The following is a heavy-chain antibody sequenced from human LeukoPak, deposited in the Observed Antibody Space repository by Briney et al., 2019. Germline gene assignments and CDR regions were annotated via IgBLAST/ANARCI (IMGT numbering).Heavy chain of an antibody. V-gene: IGHV1-69*05. J-gene: IGHJ4*02. CDR1: GGTFSSYA. Sequence: GASVRVSFKASGGTFSSYAISWVRQAPGQGLEWMGGIIPIFGTANYTQKFQGRVTITTDESTSTAYMKLSSLRSEDTAVYYCARDQPSGSQENWGQGTLVTVSS. D-gene: IGHD3-10*01. CDR2: IIPIFGTA. CDR3: ARDQPSGSQEN.